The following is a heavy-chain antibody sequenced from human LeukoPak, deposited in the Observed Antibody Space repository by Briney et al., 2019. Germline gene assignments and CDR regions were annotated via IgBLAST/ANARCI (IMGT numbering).Heavy chain of an antibody. CDR3: AKDGAVAGHYYYYGMDV. CDR2: ISGSGGST. V-gene: IGHV3-23*01. Sequence: GGSLRLSCAASGFTFSSYAMSWVRQAPGKGLEWVSAISGSGGSTYYANSVKGRFTISRDNSKNTLYLQMNSLRAEDTAVYYCAKDGAVAGHYYYYGMDVWGQGTTVTVSS. D-gene: IGHD6-19*01. CDR1: GFTFSSYA. J-gene: IGHJ6*02.